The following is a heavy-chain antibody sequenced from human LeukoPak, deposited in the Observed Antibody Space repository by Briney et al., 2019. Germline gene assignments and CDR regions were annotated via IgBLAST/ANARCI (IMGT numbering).Heavy chain of an antibody. CDR2: ISSSGSTI. CDR3: ARADSSSWYLDYYYYMDV. D-gene: IGHD6-13*01. Sequence: GGSLRLSCAASGFTFSDYYMSWIRQAPGKGLEWVSYISSSGSTIYYADSVKGRFTISRDNAKNSLYLQMNSLRAEDTAVYYCARADSSSWYLDYYYYMDVWGKGTTVTVSS. J-gene: IGHJ6*03. V-gene: IGHV3-11*01. CDR1: GFTFSDYY.